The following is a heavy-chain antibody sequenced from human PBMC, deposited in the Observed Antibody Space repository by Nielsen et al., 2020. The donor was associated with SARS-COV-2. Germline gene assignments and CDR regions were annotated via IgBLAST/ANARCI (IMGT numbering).Heavy chain of an antibody. J-gene: IGHJ6*02. CDR3: ARGHVVEDTFYYSYTVDV. V-gene: IGHV4-34*01. CDR2: INHSGST. D-gene: IGHD2/OR15-2a*01. Sequence: SETLSLTCAVYGGSFSGYYWSWIRQPPGKGLEWIGEINHSGSTNYNPSLKSRVTISVDTSKNQFSLNLRSVTAADTAVYYCARGHVVEDTFYYSYTVDVWGQGTTVTVSS. CDR1: GGSFSGYY.